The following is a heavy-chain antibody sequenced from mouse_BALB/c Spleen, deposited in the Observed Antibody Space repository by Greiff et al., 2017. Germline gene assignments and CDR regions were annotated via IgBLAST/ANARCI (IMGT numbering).Heavy chain of an antibody. CDR3: ARGDGYYPWFAY. CDR2: IHPSDSET. D-gene: IGHD2-3*01. CDR1: GYSFTSYW. V-gene: IGHV1-74*01. Sequence: VQLQQSGPELVRPGASVKMSCKASGYSFTSYWMNWVKQRPGQGLEWIGMIHPSDSETRLNQKFKDKATLTVDKSSSTAYMQLSSPTSEDSAVYYCARGDGYYPWFAYWGQGTLVTVSA. J-gene: IGHJ3*01.